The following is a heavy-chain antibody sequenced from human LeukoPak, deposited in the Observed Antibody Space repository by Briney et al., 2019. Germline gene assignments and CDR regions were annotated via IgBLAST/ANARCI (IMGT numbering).Heavy chain of an antibody. J-gene: IGHJ4*02. CDR2: ISSSSSYT. CDR1: GFTFSDYY. D-gene: IGHD6-13*01. CDR3: ARMATAAGTFYFDY. V-gene: IGHV3-11*03. Sequence: PGGSLRLSCAASGFTFSDYYMSWIRQAPGKGLEWGSYISSSSSYTNYADSVKGRFTISRDNAKNSLYLQMNSLRAEDTAVYYCARMATAAGTFYFDYWGQGTLVTVSS.